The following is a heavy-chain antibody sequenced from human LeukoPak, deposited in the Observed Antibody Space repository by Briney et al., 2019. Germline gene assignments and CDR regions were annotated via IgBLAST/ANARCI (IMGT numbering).Heavy chain of an antibody. CDR1: GFTFSNYA. J-gene: IGHJ5*02. Sequence: GGSLRLSCAAPGFTFSNYAMYWVRQAPGKGLEWVSGLSGTGDITYYTDSVKGRFTISRDNSKNTLYLEMNNLRAEDTALYYCAKRGNAISFFDPWGQGTLVTVSS. CDR3: AKRGNAISFFDP. V-gene: IGHV3-23*01. CDR2: LSGTGDIT. D-gene: IGHD2/OR15-2a*01.